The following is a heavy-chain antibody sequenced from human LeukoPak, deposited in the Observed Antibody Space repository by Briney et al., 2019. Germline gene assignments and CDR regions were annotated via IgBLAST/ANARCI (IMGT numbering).Heavy chain of an antibody. V-gene: IGHV3-7*01. J-gene: IGHJ6*02. CDR2: IKQDGSEK. D-gene: IGHD6-13*01. CDR1: GFTFNNYW. CDR3: ARAAAGTFHYYGMDV. Sequence: GSLRLSCTASGFTFNNYWMSWVRQASGKGLEWVANIKQDGSEKYYVDSVRGRFTISRDNAKNSLYLQMNSLRAEDTAVYYCARAAAGTFHYYGMDVWGQGTTVTVSS.